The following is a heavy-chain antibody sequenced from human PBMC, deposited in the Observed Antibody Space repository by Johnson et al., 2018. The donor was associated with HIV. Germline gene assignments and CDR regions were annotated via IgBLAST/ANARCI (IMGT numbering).Heavy chain of an antibody. CDR3: TKRGALGAFDI. D-gene: IGHD3-16*01. CDR1: GFTFSSYG. CDR2: IRYDGSNK. J-gene: IGHJ3*02. Sequence: QVQLVESGGGVVQPGGSLRLSCAASGFTFSSYGMHWVRQAPGKGLELVAFIRYDGSNKYYVDSVKGRFTISRDNSKNTLSLQMNSLRAEDTAVYYCTKRGALGAFDIWGQGTMVTVSS. V-gene: IGHV3-30*02.